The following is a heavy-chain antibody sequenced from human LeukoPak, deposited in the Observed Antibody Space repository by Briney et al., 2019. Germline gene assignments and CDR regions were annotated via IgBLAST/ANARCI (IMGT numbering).Heavy chain of an antibody. J-gene: IGHJ4*02. V-gene: IGHV4-61*02. CDR2: IYTSGST. CDR3: ARDSSGYYYVVEY. D-gene: IGHD3-22*01. Sequence: PSETLSLTCTVSGGSISSGDYYWSWIRQPAGKGLEWIGRIYTSGSTNYNPSLKSRVTMSVDTSKNQFSLKLSSVTAADTAVYYCARDSSGYYYVVEYWGQGTLVTVSS. CDR1: GGSISSGDYY.